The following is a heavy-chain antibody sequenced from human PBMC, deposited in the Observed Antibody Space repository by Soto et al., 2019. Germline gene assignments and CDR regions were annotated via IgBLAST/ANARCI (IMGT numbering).Heavy chain of an antibody. V-gene: IGHV4-59*01. D-gene: IGHD4-17*01. CDR1: GGSISSYY. J-gene: IGHJ4*02. CDR3: ARSYGDGQDRLTSYYFDY. CDR2: IYYSGST. Sequence: SETLSLTCTVSGGSISSYYWSWIRQPPGKGLEWIGYIYYSGSTNYNPSLKSRVTISVDTSKNQFSLKLSSVTAADTAVYYCARSYGDGQDRLTSYYFDYWGQGTLVTVSS.